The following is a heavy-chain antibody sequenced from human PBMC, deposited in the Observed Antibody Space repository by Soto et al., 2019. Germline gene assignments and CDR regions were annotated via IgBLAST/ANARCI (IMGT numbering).Heavy chain of an antibody. J-gene: IGHJ4*02. CDR3: AKEGGLSGSYYISSSYYFDY. Sequence: GGSLRLSCAASGFTFSSYGMHWVRQAPGKGLEWVAIISYDGSNTYYADSVKGRFTISRDNSKNTLYLQMNSLRAEDTSVYYCAKEGGLSGSYYISSSYYFDYWGQGTLVTVSS. V-gene: IGHV3-30*18. D-gene: IGHD1-26*01. CDR2: ISYDGSNT. CDR1: GFTFSSYG.